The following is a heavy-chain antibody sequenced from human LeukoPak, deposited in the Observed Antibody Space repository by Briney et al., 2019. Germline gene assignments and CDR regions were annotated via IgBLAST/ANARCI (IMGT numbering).Heavy chain of an antibody. CDR2: IVVCSGNT. CDR3: AANQGGSGSYSQTTYYYYYGMDV. CDR1: GFTFTSSA. D-gene: IGHD1-26*01. J-gene: IGHJ6*02. V-gene: IGHV1-58*02. Sequence: SVKVSCKASGFTFTSSAMQWVRQARGQRLEWIGWIVVCSGNTNYAQKFQERVTITRDMSTSTAYMELSSLRSEDTAVYYCAANQGGSGSYSQTTYYYYYGMDVWGQGTTVTVSS.